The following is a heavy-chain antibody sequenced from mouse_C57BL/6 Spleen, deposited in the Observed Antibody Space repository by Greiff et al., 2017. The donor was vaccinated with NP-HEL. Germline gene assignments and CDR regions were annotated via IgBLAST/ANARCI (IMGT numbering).Heavy chain of an antibody. J-gene: IGHJ3*01. V-gene: IGHV5-16*01. CDR3: AREDYGSGWFAY. D-gene: IGHD1-1*01. CDR1: GFTFSDYY. Sequence: EVMLVESEGGLVQPGSSMKLSCTASGFTFSDYYMAWVRQVPEKGLEWVANINSDGSSTYYLDSLKSRFIISRDNAKNILYLQMSSLKSEDTATYYCAREDYGSGWFAYWGQGTLVTVSA. CDR2: INSDGSST.